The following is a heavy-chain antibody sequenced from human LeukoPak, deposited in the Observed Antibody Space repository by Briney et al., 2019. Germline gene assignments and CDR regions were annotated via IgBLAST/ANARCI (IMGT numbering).Heavy chain of an antibody. CDR3: ARHTSPDGGQYYYDSSGYYNAIMD. CDR1: GYNFSNYW. D-gene: IGHD3-22*01. Sequence: GESLKISCEGSGYNFSNYWIGWVRQMPGKGLEWMAIIYPGDSDIRYSPSFQGQVTISVDRSISTAYLQWSTLKASDTAMYYCARHTSPDGGQYYYDSSGYYNAIMDWGQGTLVTVSS. J-gene: IGHJ4*02. CDR2: IYPGDSDI. V-gene: IGHV5-51*01.